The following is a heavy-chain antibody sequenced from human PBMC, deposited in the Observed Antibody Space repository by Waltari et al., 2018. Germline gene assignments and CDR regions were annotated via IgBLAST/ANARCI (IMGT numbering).Heavy chain of an antibody. CDR3: AREDIVSATQWRGNQYRGNSGYDL. J-gene: IGHJ4*01. Sequence: QVFLVASGGGVVQPGDSLRLSCVSSGFNFNSYGMHWFHQAPGQGLAWVAFTRLDGINIHYADSVKGRFTISRDNIENTLYLQMNSLRGEDSAIYYCAREDIVSATQWRGNQYRGNSGYDLWGQGTLVSVSS. D-gene: IGHD5-12*01. CDR2: TRLDGINI. V-gene: IGHV3-30*02. CDR1: GFNFNSYG.